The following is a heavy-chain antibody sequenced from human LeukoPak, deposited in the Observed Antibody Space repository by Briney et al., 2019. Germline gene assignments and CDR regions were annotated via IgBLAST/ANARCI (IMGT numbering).Heavy chain of an antibody. D-gene: IGHD1-1*01. J-gene: IGHJ3*02. CDR1: SGSISTNY. Sequence: SETLSLTCTVSSGSISTNYSSSIRQSPGKGLEWIGSIYYSGSTNYNPSLKTRVTISVDTSKNQFSLELSSVTAADTAVYYCAVNLTKHTFDIWGQGTMVTVSS. CDR2: IYYSGST. V-gene: IGHV4-59*08. CDR3: AVNLTKHTFDI.